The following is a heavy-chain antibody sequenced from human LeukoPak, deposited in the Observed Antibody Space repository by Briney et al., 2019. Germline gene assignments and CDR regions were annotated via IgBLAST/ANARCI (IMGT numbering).Heavy chain of an antibody. Sequence: GGSLRLSCAASGLTLSSHWMTWVRQTPGKGVEWVANINQDGSARYYVDSVKGRFTISRDNAKNSVFLQMNSLRAEDTALYYCARWNIRGTAHQLDYWGQGTLVTVSS. J-gene: IGHJ4*02. CDR1: GLTLSSHW. D-gene: IGHD2/OR15-2a*01. CDR3: ARWNIRGTAHQLDY. CDR2: INQDGSAR. V-gene: IGHV3-7*01.